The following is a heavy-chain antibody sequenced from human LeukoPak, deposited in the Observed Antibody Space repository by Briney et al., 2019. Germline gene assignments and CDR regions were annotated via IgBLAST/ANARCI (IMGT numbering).Heavy chain of an antibody. CDR1: GFTFSSHS. Sequence: GGSLRLSCAASGFTFSSHSMNWVRQAPGKGLEWVSSISSSSSYIYYADSVKGRFTISRDNAKNSLYLQMNSLRAGDTAVYYCARDRYYYDSSGYYPIDYWGQGTLVTVSS. D-gene: IGHD3-22*01. V-gene: IGHV3-21*01. CDR3: ARDRYYYDSSGYYPIDY. CDR2: ISSSSSYI. J-gene: IGHJ4*02.